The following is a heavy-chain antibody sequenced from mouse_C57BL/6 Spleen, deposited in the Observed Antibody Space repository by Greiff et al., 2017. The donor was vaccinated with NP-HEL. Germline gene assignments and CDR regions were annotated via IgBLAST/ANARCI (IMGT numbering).Heavy chain of an antibody. CDR3: AESNYGFDY. J-gene: IGHJ2*01. Sequence: QVQLQQSGPELVKPGASVKISCKASGYAFSSSWMNWVKQRPGKGLEWIGRIYPGDGDTNYNGKFEGKATLTADKSSSTAYMQLSSLTSEDSAVYFCAESNYGFDYWGQGTTLTVSS. CDR1: GYAFSSSW. D-gene: IGHD2-5*01. CDR2: IYPGDGDT. V-gene: IGHV1-82*01.